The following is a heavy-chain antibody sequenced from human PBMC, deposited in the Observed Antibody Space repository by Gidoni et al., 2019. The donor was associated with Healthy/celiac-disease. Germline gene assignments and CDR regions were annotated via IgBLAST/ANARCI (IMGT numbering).Heavy chain of an antibody. CDR1: GFTFSSYA. J-gene: IGHJ6*02. CDR3: AKGRKDGWSIAARRDYYGMDV. D-gene: IGHD6-6*01. Sequence: EVQLLESGGGLVQPGGSLRLSCAASGFTFSSYAMSWVRQAPGKGLEWVSAISGSGGSTYYADSVKGRFTISRDNSKNTLYLQMNSLRAEDTAVYYCAKGRKDGWSIAARRDYYGMDVWGQGTTVTVSS. CDR2: ISGSGGST. V-gene: IGHV3-23*01.